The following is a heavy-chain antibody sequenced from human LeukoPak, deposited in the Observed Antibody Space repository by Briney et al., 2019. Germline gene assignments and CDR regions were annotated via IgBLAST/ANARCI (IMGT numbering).Heavy chain of an antibody. CDR1: GGSISSYY. CDR2: IYYSGST. D-gene: IGHD3-22*01. J-gene: IGHJ4*02. CDR3: ARLDDSSGYFH. V-gene: IGHV4-59*08. Sequence: SETLSLTCTVSGGSISSYYWSWIRQPPGKGLEWIGYIYYSGSTNYNPSLKSRVTISVDTSKNQFSLKLGSVTAADTAVYYCARLDDSSGYFHWGQGTLVTVSS.